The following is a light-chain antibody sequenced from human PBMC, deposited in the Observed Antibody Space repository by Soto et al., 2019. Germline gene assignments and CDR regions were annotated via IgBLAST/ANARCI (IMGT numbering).Light chain of an antibody. CDR3: QQYNDWPRRT. CDR2: GTS. J-gene: IGKJ1*01. V-gene: IGKV3-15*01. CDR1: QGVSIN. Sequence: DIVMTQSPATLSVSPGERVTLSCRASQGVSINLAWYQQKPGQAPRLLIYGTSTSATDVPARFTGSGSGTEFTLAINSVQSEDFAVYYCQQYNDWPRRTFGHGTKVLIK.